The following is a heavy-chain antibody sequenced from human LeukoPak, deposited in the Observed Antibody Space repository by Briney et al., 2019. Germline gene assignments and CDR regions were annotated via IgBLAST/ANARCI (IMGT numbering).Heavy chain of an antibody. J-gene: IGHJ3*02. CDR1: GGTFSSYA. CDR2: IIPIFGTA. D-gene: IGHD6-19*01. V-gene: IGHV1-69*05. Sequence: SVKVSCKASGGTFSSYAISWARQAPGQGLEWMGGIIPIFGTANYAQKFQGRVTITTDESTSTAYMELSSLRSEDTAVYYCARYSSGWYVSAFDIWGQGTMVTVSS. CDR3: ARYSSGWYVSAFDI.